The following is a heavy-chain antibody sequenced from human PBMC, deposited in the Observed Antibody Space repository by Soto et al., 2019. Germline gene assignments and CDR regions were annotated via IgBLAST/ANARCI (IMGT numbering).Heavy chain of an antibody. CDR1: GGSLSCHS. V-gene: IGHV4-34*01. J-gene: IGHJ5*01. CDR2: INHSGRV. D-gene: IGHD3-22*01. Sequence: PSETLSLTCAVYGGSLSCHSWTLIRQSPGKGLEWIGDINHSGRVNYSPSLKSRVTISLDTSKNQFSLTLSAVTAADTAMYYCSTRAYDTNGYYRFDPWGQGTLVTVSS. CDR3: STRAYDTNGYYRFDP.